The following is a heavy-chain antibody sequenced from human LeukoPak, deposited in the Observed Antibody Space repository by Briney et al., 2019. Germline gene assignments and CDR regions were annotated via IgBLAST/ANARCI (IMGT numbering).Heavy chain of an antibody. D-gene: IGHD3-9*01. CDR3: ARTSGTGWSY. CDR2: IKQDGSEK. J-gene: IGHJ4*02. CDR1: EFTLSSYW. Sequence: GGSLRLSCAASEFTLSSYWMSWVRQAPGKGLEWVANIKQDGSEKYYVDSVKGRFTISRDNAKNSLYLQMDSLRAEDTAVYYCARTSGTGWSYWGQGTLVTVSS. V-gene: IGHV3-7*01.